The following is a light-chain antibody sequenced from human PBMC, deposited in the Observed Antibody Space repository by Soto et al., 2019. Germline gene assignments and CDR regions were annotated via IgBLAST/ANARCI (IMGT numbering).Light chain of an antibody. Sequence: QSALTQPPSASGSPGQSVTISCTGTSSDVGGYNYVSWYQQYPGRAPKLMIYEVTKQPSGVPDRFSGSKSGNTASLTVSGLQAEDEADYYCSSYAASNNFYFVFGGGTKPTVL. CDR2: EVT. J-gene: IGLJ3*02. CDR1: SSDVGGYNY. CDR3: SSYAASNNFYFV. V-gene: IGLV2-8*01.